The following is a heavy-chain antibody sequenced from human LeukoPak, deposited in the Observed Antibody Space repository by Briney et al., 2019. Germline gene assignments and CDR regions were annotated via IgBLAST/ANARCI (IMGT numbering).Heavy chain of an antibody. CDR2: INPNSGGT. Sequence: ASVKVSCKASGYTFTGYYMHWVRQAPGQGLEWMGRINPNSGGTNYAQKFQGRVTMTRDTSISTAYMELNRLRSDDTAVYYCARDIATVQHQDWGQGTLVTVSS. V-gene: IGHV1-2*06. CDR1: GYTFTGYY. CDR3: ARDIATVQHQD. J-gene: IGHJ4*02. D-gene: IGHD1-1*01.